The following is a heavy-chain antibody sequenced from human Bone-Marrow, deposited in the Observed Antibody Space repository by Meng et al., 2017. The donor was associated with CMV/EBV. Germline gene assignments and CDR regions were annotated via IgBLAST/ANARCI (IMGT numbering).Heavy chain of an antibody. D-gene: IGHD6-13*01. CDR2: ISSSGSTI. J-gene: IGHJ6*02. V-gene: IGHV3-11*01. CDR3: ARASESIAAAGTQYYYYGMDG. Sequence: SLKISCAASGFTFSDYYMSWIRQAPGKGLEWVSYISSSGSTIYYADSVKGRFTISRDNAKNSLYLQMNSLRAEDTAVYYCARASESIAAAGTQYYYYGMDGWGQGTTVTVSS. CDR1: GFTFSDYY.